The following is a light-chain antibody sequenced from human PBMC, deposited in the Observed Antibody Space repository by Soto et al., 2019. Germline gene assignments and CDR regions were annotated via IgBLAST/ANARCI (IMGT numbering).Light chain of an antibody. CDR2: DVN. J-gene: IGLJ1*01. CDR3: SSYTSSSTYV. CDR1: SSDVGYYNY. Sequence: QSALTQPASVSGSPGQSIAISCTGTSSDVGYYNYVSWYQQHPGKAPNVMIYDVNNRPSGVPDRFSGSKSGNTASLTISGLQAEDEADYYRSSYTSSSTYVFGTGTKLTVL. V-gene: IGLV2-14*01.